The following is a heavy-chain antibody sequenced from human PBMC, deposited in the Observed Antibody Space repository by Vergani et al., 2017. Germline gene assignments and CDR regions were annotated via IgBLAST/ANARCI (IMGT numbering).Heavy chain of an antibody. V-gene: IGHV3-23*01. D-gene: IGHD2-2*01. CDR3: AKDGGLGSCDSIRCPPLLIDYVGV. J-gene: IGHJ6*03. CDR2: ISRNGDTT. CDR1: GFAFSSYA. Sequence: EGQLLESGEGLVQPGGSLRLSCAASGFAFSSYAMTWVRQGPGKGLEWVSGISRNGDTTYYADSVKGRFTISRDNSKSTLYLQMNSLRAEDTARYFCAKDGGLGSCDSIRCPPLLIDYVGVWGKGATVTVSS.